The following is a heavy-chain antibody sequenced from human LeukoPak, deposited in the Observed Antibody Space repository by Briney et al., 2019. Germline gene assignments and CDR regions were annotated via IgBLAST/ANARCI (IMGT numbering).Heavy chain of an antibody. J-gene: IGHJ4*02. CDR3: AKIFDYYGPTGDDY. D-gene: IGHD3-10*01. CDR2: IRYDGSNK. CDR1: GFTFSSHG. V-gene: IGHV3-30*02. Sequence: GGSLRLSCAASGFTFSSHGIHWVRQAPGKGLEWVAFIRYDGSNKYYADSVKGRFTISRDNSKNTLYLQMNGLRAEDTAVYYCAKIFDYYGPTGDDYWGQGTLVTVSS.